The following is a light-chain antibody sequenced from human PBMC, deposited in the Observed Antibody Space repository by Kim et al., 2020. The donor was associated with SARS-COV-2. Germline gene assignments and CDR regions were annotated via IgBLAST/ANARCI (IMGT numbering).Light chain of an antibody. CDR2: DVI. CDR1: SSDVGAYSS. V-gene: IGLV2-14*04. CDR3: SSITSSDSWV. Sequence: GRSLTISCTGTSSDVGAYSSVSWYQQHPGKAPKLIIYDVIKRPSGVSSRFSGSKSGNTASLTISGLQADDEADYYCSSITSSDSWVFGGGTTLTVL. J-gene: IGLJ3*02.